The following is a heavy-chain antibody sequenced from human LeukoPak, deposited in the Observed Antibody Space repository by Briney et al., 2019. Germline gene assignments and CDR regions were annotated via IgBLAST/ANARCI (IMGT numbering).Heavy chain of an antibody. V-gene: IGHV3-21*04. J-gene: IGHJ3*02. CDR2: ISSSSSSI. D-gene: IGHD1-26*01. Sequence: GGSLRLSCAASGFTFSSYSMNWVRQAPGKGLEWVSSISSSSSSIYYADSVKGRFTISRDNAKNSLYLQMNSLRAEDTAGYYCEREYGSGSYQDDAFDIWGQGTMVTVSS. CDR3: EREYGSGSYQDDAFDI. CDR1: GFTFSSYS.